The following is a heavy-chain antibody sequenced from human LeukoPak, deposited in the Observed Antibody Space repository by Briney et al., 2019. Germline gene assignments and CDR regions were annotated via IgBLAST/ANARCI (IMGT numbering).Heavy chain of an antibody. CDR2: IYHSGST. CDR1: GYSISSGYF. CDR3: ARKTRRYYMDV. Sequence: SETLSLTCTVSGYSISSGYFWGWIRQPPGKGLEWIGSIYHSGSTSYNPSLKSRLTISVDTSKNQFSLKLSSVTAADTAVYYCARKTRRYYMDVWGKGTTVTVSS. V-gene: IGHV4-38-2*02. D-gene: IGHD2-2*01. J-gene: IGHJ6*03.